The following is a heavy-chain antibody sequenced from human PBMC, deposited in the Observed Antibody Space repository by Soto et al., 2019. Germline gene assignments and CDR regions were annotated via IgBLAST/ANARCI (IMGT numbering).Heavy chain of an antibody. CDR2: ISSSSYI. CDR1: GFTFSSYS. D-gene: IGHD6-19*01. J-gene: IGHJ4*02. CDR3: ARDPAVAPQTGADY. V-gene: IGHV3-21*01. Sequence: GGSLRLSCAASGFTFSSYSMNWVRQAPGKGLEWVSSISSSSYIYYADSVKGRFTISRDNAKNSLYLQMNSLRAEDTAVYYCARDPAVAPQTGADYWGQGTLVTVSS.